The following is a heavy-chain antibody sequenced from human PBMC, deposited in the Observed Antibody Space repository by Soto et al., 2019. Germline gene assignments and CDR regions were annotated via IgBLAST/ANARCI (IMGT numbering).Heavy chain of an antibody. CDR1: DDSFRGAEYY. V-gene: IGHV4-61*08. D-gene: IGHD6-19*01. CDR2: TYYNGDT. Sequence: VLLQESGPRLLRPSETLSLTCTVSDDSFRGAEYYWSWIRQPLGKGPEWIGYTYYNGDTKYNPALRSRVTMSEDTSKNQFSLRLSSVTAAATAVYFCARGPAYINGWRTFDLWGRGILVTVSS. J-gene: IGHJ4*02. CDR3: ARGPAYINGWRTFDL.